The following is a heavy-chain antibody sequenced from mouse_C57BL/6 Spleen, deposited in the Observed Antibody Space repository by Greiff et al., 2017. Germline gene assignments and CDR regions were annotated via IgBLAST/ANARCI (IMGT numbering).Heavy chain of an antibody. CDR3: ARPRGCYYVAD. J-gene: IGHJ3*01. D-gene: IGHD1-1*01. CDR1: GFTFSDYG. Sequence: DVQLVEPGGGLVKPGGSLKLSCAASGFTFSDYGMHWVRQAPEKGLEWVAYISSGSSTIYYADTVKGRFTISRDNAKNTLFLQMTSLRSEDTAMXYCARPRGCYYVADWGQGTLVTVSA. V-gene: IGHV5-17*01. CDR2: ISSGSSTI.